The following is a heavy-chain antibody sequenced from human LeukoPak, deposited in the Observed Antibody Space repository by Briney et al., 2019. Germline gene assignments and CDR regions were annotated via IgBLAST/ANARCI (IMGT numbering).Heavy chain of an antibody. CDR2: IKQDGSEK. CDR3: ARARLLWFGELSLYFDY. J-gene: IGHJ4*02. V-gene: IGHV3-7*01. D-gene: IGHD3-10*01. CDR1: GFTFSSYW. Sequence: GGSLRLSCAASGFTFSSYWMSWVRQAPGKGLEWVANIKQDGSEKYYVDSVKGRFTISRDNAKNSLYLQMNSLRAEDTAVYYCARARLLWFGELSLYFDYWGQGTLVTVSS.